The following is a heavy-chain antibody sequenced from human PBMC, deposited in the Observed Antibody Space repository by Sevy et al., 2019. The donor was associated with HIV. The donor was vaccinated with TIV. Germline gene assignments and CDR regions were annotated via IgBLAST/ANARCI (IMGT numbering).Heavy chain of an antibody. Sequence: GESLKISCKVSGYRFTGYWIAWVRQMPGRGLECMGIIYPGDSDTRYSPSFEGQVTFSVDKSISTAYLQWSSLKDSDTAMYYCARRAPGLDYWGQGTLVTVSS. V-gene: IGHV5-51*01. CDR2: IYPGDSDT. CDR1: GYRFTGYW. D-gene: IGHD1-26*01. CDR3: ARRAPGLDY. J-gene: IGHJ4*02.